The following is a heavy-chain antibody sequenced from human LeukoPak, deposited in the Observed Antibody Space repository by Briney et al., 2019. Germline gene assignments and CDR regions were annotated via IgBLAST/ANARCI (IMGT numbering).Heavy chain of an antibody. D-gene: IGHD6-13*01. J-gene: IGHJ4*02. V-gene: IGHV3-23*01. CDR1: GFTFSSYA. CDR3: AKPLYTGSPYSDY. CDR2: ISGSGGST. Sequence: PGGSLRLSCAASGFTFSSYAMSWVSQAPGKGLEWVSTISGSGGSTYYADSVKGRFTISRDTSKNTLYLQMNSLRAEDTAVYYCAKPLYTGSPYSDYCGQGTLVTVSS.